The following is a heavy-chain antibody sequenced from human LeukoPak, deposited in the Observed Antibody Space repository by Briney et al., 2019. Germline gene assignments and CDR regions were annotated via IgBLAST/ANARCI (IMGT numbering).Heavy chain of an antibody. CDR2: ISSSGSTI. Sequence: PGGSLRLSCAASGFTFSSYEMNWVRQAPGKGLEWVSYISSSGSTIYYADSVKGRFTISRDNAKNSLYLQMNSLRAEDTAVYYCAAAPYCGGDCYSDWGQGTLVTVSS. CDR3: AAAPYCGGDCYSD. V-gene: IGHV3-48*03. J-gene: IGHJ4*02. D-gene: IGHD2-21*02. CDR1: GFTFSSYE.